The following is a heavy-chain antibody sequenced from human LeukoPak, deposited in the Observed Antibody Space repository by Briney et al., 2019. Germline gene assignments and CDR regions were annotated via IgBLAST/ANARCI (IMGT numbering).Heavy chain of an antibody. D-gene: IGHD4-17*01. V-gene: IGHV3-48*03. J-gene: IGHJ4*03. CDR3: ARGNVYGDYVDY. CDR2: ISSSGSTI. Sequence: GGSLRLSCAASGFTFSSYEMNWVRQAPGKGLEWVSYISSSGSTIYYADSVKGRFTISRDNAKNSLYLQMNSLRAEDTAVYYCARGNVYGDYVDYWGQGTMVTVSS. CDR1: GFTFSSYE.